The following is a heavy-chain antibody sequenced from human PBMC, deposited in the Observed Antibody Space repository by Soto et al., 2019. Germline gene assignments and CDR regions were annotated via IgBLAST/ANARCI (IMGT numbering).Heavy chain of an antibody. CDR2: INPSGGST. Sequence: ASVKVSCKASGYTFTSYYMHWVRQAPGQGLEWMGIINPSGGSTSYAQKFQGRVTMTRDTSTSTVYMELSSLRSEDTAVCYCARGEDIVVVVAANSFDYWGQGTLVTVSS. D-gene: IGHD2-15*01. CDR1: GYTFTSYY. CDR3: ARGEDIVVVVAANSFDY. V-gene: IGHV1-46*03. J-gene: IGHJ4*02.